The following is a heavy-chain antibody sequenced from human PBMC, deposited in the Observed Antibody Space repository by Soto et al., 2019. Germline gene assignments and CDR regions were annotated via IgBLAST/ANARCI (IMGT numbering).Heavy chain of an antibody. D-gene: IGHD5-18*01. J-gene: IGHJ3*02. Sequence: SETLSLTCTVSGGSISSSSYYWGWIRQPPGKGLEWIGSIYYSGSTYYNPSLKSRVTISVDTSKNQFSLKLSSVTAADTAVYYCARDGSKKGYSYGFLGAGAFDIWGQGTMVTVSS. CDR1: GGSISSSSYY. CDR3: ARDGSKKGYSYGFLGAGAFDI. CDR2: IYYSGST. V-gene: IGHV4-39*07.